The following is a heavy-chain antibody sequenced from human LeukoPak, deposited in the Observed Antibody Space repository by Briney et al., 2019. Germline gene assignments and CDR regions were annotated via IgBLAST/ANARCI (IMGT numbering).Heavy chain of an antibody. V-gene: IGHV3-30*04. D-gene: IGHD6-19*01. Sequence: GGSLRLSCAASGFTFSSYAMSWVRQAPGKGLEWVAVISYDGSNKYYADSVKGRFTISRDNSKNTLYLQMNSLRAEDTAVYYCARSSSGWYGSFDYWAREPWSPSPQ. CDR3: ARSSSGWYGSFDY. CDR1: GFTFSSYA. J-gene: IGHJ4*02. CDR2: ISYDGSNK.